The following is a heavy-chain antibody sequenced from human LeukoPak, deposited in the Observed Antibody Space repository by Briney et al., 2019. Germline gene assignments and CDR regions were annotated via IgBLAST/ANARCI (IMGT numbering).Heavy chain of an antibody. V-gene: IGHV3-23*01. D-gene: IGHD3-22*01. CDR3: AKEGYFDRSGYYHRRCDY. Sequence: GGSLGLSCAASGFTFSSYAMSWVRQAPGKGLEWVSAITGNADTTYYADSVEGRFTISRDNSKNTLYLQMNSLRAEDTAVYYCAKEGYFDRSGYYHRRCDYWGQGTLVTVSS. J-gene: IGHJ4*02. CDR1: GFTFSSYA. CDR2: ITGNADTT.